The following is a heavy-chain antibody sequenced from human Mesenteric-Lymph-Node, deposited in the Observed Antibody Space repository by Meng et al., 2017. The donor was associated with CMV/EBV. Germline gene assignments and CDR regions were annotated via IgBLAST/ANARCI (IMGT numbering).Heavy chain of an antibody. Sequence: GESLKISCAASGFTFSSYEMNWVRQAPGKGLEWVSYIGSSGSTIYYADSVKGRFTSSRDNAKNSLYLQMDSPRAEDTAVYYCARDKSARDSSAYDYWGQGTLVTVSS. V-gene: IGHV3-48*03. CDR3: ARDKSARDSSAYDY. CDR1: GFTFSSYE. J-gene: IGHJ4*02. CDR2: IGSSGSTI. D-gene: IGHD3-22*01.